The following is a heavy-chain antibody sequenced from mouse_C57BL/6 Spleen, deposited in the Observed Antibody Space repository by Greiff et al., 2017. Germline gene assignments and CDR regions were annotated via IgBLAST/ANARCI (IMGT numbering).Heavy chain of an antibody. J-gene: IGHJ3*01. D-gene: IGHD2-2*01. Sequence: EVQLQQSGPELVKPGASVKISCKASGYTFTDYYMNWVKQSHGKSLEWIGDINPNNGGTSYNQKFKGKATLTVDKSSSTAYMQLSSLTSEDSAVYYCAILGGYFAYWGQGTLVTVSA. CDR1: GYTFTDYY. CDR3: AILGGYFAY. CDR2: INPNNGGT. V-gene: IGHV1-26*01.